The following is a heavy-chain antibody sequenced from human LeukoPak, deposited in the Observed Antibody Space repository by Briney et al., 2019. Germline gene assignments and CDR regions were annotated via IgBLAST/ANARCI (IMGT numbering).Heavy chain of an antibody. J-gene: IGHJ6*02. Sequence: GGSLRLSCAASEFTFSSYAMSWVRQAPGKGLEWVSTISGSGGTTYYADSVKGRFTISRDNSKNTLYLQMNSLRAEDTAVYYCAKGYCSGGSCYDQADGMDVWGQGTTVTVSS. D-gene: IGHD2-15*01. CDR3: AKGYCSGGSCYDQADGMDV. CDR1: EFTFSSYA. V-gene: IGHV3-23*01. CDR2: ISGSGGTT.